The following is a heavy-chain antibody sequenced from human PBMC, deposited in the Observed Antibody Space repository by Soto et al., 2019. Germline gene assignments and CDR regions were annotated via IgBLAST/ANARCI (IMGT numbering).Heavy chain of an antibody. CDR3: AKVLGPYYDILTGYYGFDY. CDR1: GFTFSSYA. D-gene: IGHD3-9*01. Sequence: GGSLRLSCAASGFTFSSYAMSWVRQAPGKGLEWVSAISGSGGSTYYADSVKGRFTISRDNSKNTLYLQMNSLRAEDTAVYYCAKVLGPYYDILTGYYGFDYWGQGTLVTVSS. J-gene: IGHJ4*02. CDR2: ISGSGGST. V-gene: IGHV3-23*01.